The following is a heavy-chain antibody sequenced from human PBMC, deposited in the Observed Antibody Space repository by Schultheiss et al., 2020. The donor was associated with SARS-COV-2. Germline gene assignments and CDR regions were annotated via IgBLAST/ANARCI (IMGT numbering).Heavy chain of an antibody. V-gene: IGHV4-59*01. CDR1: AGSISNYY. J-gene: IGHJ4*02. D-gene: IGHD3-22*01. CDR3: ARVMGGYYDSSGPYYFDY. Sequence: SETLSLTCTVSAGSISNYYWSWIRQPPGKGLEWIGYIYSSGSTNYNPSLKSRVTISIDTPKNQLSLKLRSVTAADTAVYYCARVMGGYYDSSGPYYFDYWGQGTLVTVSS. CDR2: IYSSGST.